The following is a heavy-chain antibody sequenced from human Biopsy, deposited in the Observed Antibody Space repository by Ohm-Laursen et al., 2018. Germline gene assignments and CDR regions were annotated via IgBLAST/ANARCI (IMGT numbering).Heavy chain of an antibody. D-gene: IGHD4-23*01. J-gene: IGHJ2*01. CDR3: ARRPYGGTRYWYFDL. CDR2: IYYSGTT. CDR1: GGSVSSGGFY. Sequence: SETLSLTCTVSGGSVSSGGFYWSWIRQHPGKGLEWTGYIYYSGTTYYNPSLKSLVTISVDTSKNQFSLKLNSVTAADTAVYYCARRPYGGTRYWYFDLWGRGTLVTVSS. V-gene: IGHV4-31*01.